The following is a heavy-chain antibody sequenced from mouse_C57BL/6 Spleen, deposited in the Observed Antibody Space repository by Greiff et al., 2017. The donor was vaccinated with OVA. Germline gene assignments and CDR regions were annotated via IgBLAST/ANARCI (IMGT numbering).Heavy chain of an antibody. CDR3: ARWGEYDDAYYFDY. Sequence: QVQLQQSGAELARPGASVKLSCKASGYTFTSYGISWVKQRTGQGLEWIGEIYPRSGNTYYNEKFKGKATLTADKSSSTAYMELRSLTSEDSAVYFYARWGEYDDAYYFDYWGQGTTLTVSS. J-gene: IGHJ2*01. CDR1: GYTFTSYG. CDR2: IYPRSGNT. V-gene: IGHV1-81*01. D-gene: IGHD2-14*01.